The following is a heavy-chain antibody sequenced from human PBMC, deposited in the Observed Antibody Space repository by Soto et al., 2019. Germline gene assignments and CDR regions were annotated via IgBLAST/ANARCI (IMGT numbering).Heavy chain of an antibody. D-gene: IGHD4-17*01. CDR2: INSDGSST. J-gene: IGHJ6*02. Sequence: GGSLRLSCAASGFTFSSYWMHWVRQAPGKGLVWVSRINSDGSSTSYADSVKGRFTISRDNAKNTLYLQMNSLRAEDTAVYYCARVSTVTTFYYYYGMDVWGQGITVTVSS. V-gene: IGHV3-74*01. CDR1: GFTFSSYW. CDR3: ARVSTVTTFYYYYGMDV.